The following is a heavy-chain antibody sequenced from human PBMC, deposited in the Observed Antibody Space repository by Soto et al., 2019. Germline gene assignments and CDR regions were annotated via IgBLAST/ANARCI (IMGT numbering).Heavy chain of an antibody. Sequence: QVQLQESGPGLVKPSGTLSLTCAVSGGSISSSNWWSWVRQPPGKGLEWIGEIYHSGSTNYNPSLKSRVTISVDKSKNQFSLTLSSVTAADTAVYYCARSPDSSGYYPRWYYYGMAVWGQGTTVTVSS. J-gene: IGHJ6*02. CDR3: ARSPDSSGYYPRWYYYGMAV. CDR2: IYHSGST. CDR1: GGSISSSNW. D-gene: IGHD3-22*01. V-gene: IGHV4-4*02.